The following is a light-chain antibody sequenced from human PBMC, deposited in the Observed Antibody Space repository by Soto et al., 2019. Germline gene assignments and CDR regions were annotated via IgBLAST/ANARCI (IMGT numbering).Light chain of an antibody. Sequence: EIVLTQSPATLSLSPGERATLSCRASQSVTRYLAWYQQKPGQAPRLLIYDASNRATDIPARFSGSASGTDFTLTISSLEPEDFAVYYCQQRSNWPPATFGQGTKLEI. V-gene: IGKV3-11*01. J-gene: IGKJ2*01. CDR3: QQRSNWPPAT. CDR1: QSVTRY. CDR2: DAS.